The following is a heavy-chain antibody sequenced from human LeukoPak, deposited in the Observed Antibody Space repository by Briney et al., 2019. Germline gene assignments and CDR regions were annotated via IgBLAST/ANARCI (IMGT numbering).Heavy chain of an antibody. CDR1: GYIFSDFW. V-gene: IGHV5-51*01. Sequence: GESLKISCKGSGYIFSDFWIVWVRQMPGQGLEWMGIIYPGDSDTRYSPSFQGQVTISADKSISTTYLQWSSLKASDTAMYYCARRRDLYSGSYYPFDYWGQGTLVTVSS. CDR3: ARRRDLYSGSYYPFDY. J-gene: IGHJ4*02. D-gene: IGHD1-26*01. CDR2: IYPGDSDT.